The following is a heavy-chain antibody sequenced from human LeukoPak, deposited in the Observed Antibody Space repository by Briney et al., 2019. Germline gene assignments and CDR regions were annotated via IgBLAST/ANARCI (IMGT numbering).Heavy chain of an antibody. J-gene: IGHJ4*02. CDR3: ARGLSESSSSSMGY. V-gene: IGHV3-21*01. D-gene: IGHD2-2*01. Sequence: PGGSLRLSCAASGFTFSSYSMNWVRQAPGKGLEWVSSITSSSSYIYYADSVKGRFTISRDNAKNSLYLQMNSLRAEDTAVYYCARGLSESSSSSMGYLGQGTLVTVSS. CDR2: ITSSSSYI. CDR1: GFTFSSYS.